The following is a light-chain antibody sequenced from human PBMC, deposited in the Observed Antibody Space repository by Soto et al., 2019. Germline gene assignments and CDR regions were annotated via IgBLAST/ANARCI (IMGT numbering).Light chain of an antibody. J-gene: IGKJ4*01. CDR3: QQYKNWPPLT. Sequence: EIVMTQSPATLSVSPGETATLSCRASQSVGGAVAWYQHKPGQAPRLLIVGAFIRATGVPGRFSGDGSGTEFTLTISSLQSEDFAVYYCQQYKNWPPLTFGGGTTVEIK. CDR1: QSVGGA. V-gene: IGKV3-15*01. CDR2: GAF.